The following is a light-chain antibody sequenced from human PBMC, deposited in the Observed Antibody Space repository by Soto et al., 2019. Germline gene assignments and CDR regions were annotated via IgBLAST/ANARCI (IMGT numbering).Light chain of an antibody. CDR2: DVS. J-gene: IGLJ1*01. Sequence: QSVLTQPRSVSGSPGQSVTISCTGTSSDVGGYNYVSWYQQHPGKAPKLMIYDVSKWPSGVPDRFSGSKSGNTASLTISGLQAEDEADYYCCSYAGSYKGVFGTGTKVTVL. CDR1: SSDVGGYNY. CDR3: CSYAGSYKGV. V-gene: IGLV2-11*01.